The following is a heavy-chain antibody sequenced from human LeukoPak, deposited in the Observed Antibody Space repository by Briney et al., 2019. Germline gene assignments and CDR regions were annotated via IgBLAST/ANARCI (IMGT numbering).Heavy chain of an antibody. J-gene: IGHJ4*02. CDR1: GGSVSGTNW. CDR3: ARHKDYGDYFDY. CDR2: ISLAGQT. D-gene: IGHD4-17*01. V-gene: IGHV4-4*02. Sequence: SETLSLTCGVSGGSVSGTNWWSWVRQPPGQGLEWIGEISLAGQTNFNPSLNGRVTMSLDTSKNQISLRLASVTAADTAVYYCARHKDYGDYFDYWGQGTLVTVSS.